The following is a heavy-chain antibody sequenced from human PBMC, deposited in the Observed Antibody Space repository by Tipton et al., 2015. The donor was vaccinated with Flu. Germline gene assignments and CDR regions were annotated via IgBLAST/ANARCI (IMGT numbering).Heavy chain of an antibody. CDR3: ARDRGGYDSYGNGPPGWFDS. V-gene: IGHV4-4*07. CDR1: GGSITTYH. D-gene: IGHD5-18*01. J-gene: IGHJ5*01. CDR2: ISPSGST. Sequence: GLVKPSETLSLIRRVSGGSITTYHWSWIRQSAGKGLEWIGRISPSGSTKFNSSLKSRVTMSVDASKNQFSLRLTSVTGADTAVYYCARDRGGYDSYGNGPPGWFDSWGQGTQVTVSS.